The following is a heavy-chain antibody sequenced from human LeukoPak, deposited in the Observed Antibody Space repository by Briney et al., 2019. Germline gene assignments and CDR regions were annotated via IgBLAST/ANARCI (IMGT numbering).Heavy chain of an antibody. D-gene: IGHD3-22*01. CDR2: ISAYNGNT. V-gene: IGHV1-18*01. CDR1: GYTFTSYG. J-gene: IGHJ4*02. CDR3: ARDNPSITMIVVVNPFDY. Sequence: ASVKVSCKASGYTFTSYGISWVRQAHGQGLEWMGWISAYNGNTNYAQKLQGRVTMTTDTSTSTAYMELRSLRSDDTAVYYCARDNPSITMIVVVNPFDYWGQGTLVTVSS.